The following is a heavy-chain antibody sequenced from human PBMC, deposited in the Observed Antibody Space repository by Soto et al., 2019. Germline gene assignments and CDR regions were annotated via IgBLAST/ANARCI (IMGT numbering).Heavy chain of an antibody. D-gene: IGHD2-2*01. Sequence: ASVKVSCKASGYTFTSYYMHWVRQAPGQGLEWMGRINPSGGSTSYAQKFQGRVTMTRDTSTSTVYMELSSLRSEDTAVYYCAREVKYQLLSTTPTLYYYYGMDVWGQGTTVTVSS. CDR3: AREVKYQLLSTTPTLYYYYGMDV. CDR1: GYTFTSYY. V-gene: IGHV1-46*01. J-gene: IGHJ6*02. CDR2: INPSGGST.